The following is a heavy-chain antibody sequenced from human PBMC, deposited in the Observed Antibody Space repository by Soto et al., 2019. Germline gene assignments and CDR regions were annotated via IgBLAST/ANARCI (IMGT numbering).Heavy chain of an antibody. CDR2: IIPMYGPA. CDR3: ARVTSMVRGVIDNGFDP. J-gene: IGHJ5*02. CDR1: GGTFSSYA. V-gene: IGHV1-69*01. Sequence: QVPLVQSGAEVKKPGSSVTVSCKASGGTFSSYAIHWVRQAPGQGLEWMGGIIPMYGPAKYAQRFQGRVTITADESTTTVYMEVTSLTSQDTAVYYCARVTSMVRGVIDNGFDPWGHGTLVTVSS. D-gene: IGHD3-10*01.